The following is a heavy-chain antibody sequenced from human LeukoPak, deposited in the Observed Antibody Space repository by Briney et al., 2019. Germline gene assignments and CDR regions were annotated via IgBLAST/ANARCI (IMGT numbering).Heavy chain of an antibody. D-gene: IGHD4-11*01. J-gene: IGHJ4*02. CDR2: MNPNSGNT. V-gene: IGHV1-8*01. CDR1: GYTFTSYD. CDR3: ARGIYSNYYFDY. Sequence: ASVKVSCKASGYTFTSYDINWVRQATGQGLEWMGWMNPNSGNTGYAQKFQGRVTMTRNTSISTAYMELSSLRSEDTAVYYCARGIYSNYYFDYWGQETLVTVSS.